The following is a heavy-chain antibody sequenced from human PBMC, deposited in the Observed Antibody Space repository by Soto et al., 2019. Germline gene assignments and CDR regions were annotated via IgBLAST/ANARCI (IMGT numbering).Heavy chain of an antibody. CDR1: GGSFSNFG. V-gene: IGHV1-69*13. CDR2: IVPVFGRP. D-gene: IGHD5-12*01. J-gene: IGHJ4*02. CDR3: ARGGRGYNF. Sequence: SVKVSCKASGGSFSNFGISWVRQAPGQGLEWMGGIVPVFGRPNYAQRFRGRLTITADESTSTGYMELISRSSDDTAVYYCARGGRGYNFWGQGTQVTVSS.